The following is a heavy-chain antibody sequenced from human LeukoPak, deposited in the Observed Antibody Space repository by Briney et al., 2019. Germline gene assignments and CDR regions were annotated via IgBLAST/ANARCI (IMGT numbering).Heavy chain of an antibody. J-gene: IGHJ6*03. Sequence: GGSLRLSCAASGFTFSSYEMNWVRQAPGKGLEWVSYISSSGSTIYYADSVKGRFTISRDNSKNTLYLQMNSLRAEDTAVYYCAKDPVAGTPYYYYMDVWGKGTTVTVSS. V-gene: IGHV3-48*03. CDR3: AKDPVAGTPYYYYMDV. CDR2: ISSSGSTI. CDR1: GFTFSSYE. D-gene: IGHD6-19*01.